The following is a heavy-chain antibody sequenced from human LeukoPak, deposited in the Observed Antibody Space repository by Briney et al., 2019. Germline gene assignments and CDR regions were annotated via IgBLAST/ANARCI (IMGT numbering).Heavy chain of an antibody. CDR3: ARWEIQGGHYDYFDY. CDR1: GYSISSGYS. V-gene: IGHV4-38-2*01. Sequence: SETLSLTCAVSGYSISSGYSWGWIRQPPGKGLEWIASVHHSGTTRYKPSLQSRVTISVDTSKNQFSLILSSVTATDTAVYYCARWEIQGGHYDYFDYWGQGTLVTASS. CDR2: VHHSGTT. D-gene: IGHD4-17*01. J-gene: IGHJ4*02.